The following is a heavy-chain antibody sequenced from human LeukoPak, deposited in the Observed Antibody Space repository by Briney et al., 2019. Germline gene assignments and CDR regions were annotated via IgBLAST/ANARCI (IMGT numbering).Heavy chain of an antibody. CDR1: GYTFTGYY. V-gene: IGHV1-2*04. CDR3: ARDYDSSGLTVYYYYYGMDV. D-gene: IGHD3-22*01. CDR2: INPNSGGT. J-gene: IGHJ6*02. Sequence: ASVKVSCKASGYTFTGYYMHWVRQAPGQGLEWMGWINPNSGGTNYAQKFQGWVTMTTDTSTSTAYMELRSLRSDDTAVYYCARDYDSSGLTVYYYYYGMDVWGQGTTVTVSS.